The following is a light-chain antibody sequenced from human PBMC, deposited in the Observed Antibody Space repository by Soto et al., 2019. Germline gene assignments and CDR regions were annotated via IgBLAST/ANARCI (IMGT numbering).Light chain of an antibody. V-gene: IGKV3-20*01. CDR1: QSVDNKY. CDR2: GAS. Sequence: VLTQSPGTLSLSPGERATLSCRASQSVDNKYLAWYQQKRGQAPRLLIYGASTRAAGIPDRFSGSGSGTDFTLAISSLAPADFAVYYCQEYGNPLFGPGTKVDIK. CDR3: QEYGNPL. J-gene: IGKJ3*01.